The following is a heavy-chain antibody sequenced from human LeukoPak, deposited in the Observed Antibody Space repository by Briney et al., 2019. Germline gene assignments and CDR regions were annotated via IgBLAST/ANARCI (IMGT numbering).Heavy chain of an antibody. Sequence: PGGSLRLSCAASGFTFSSYAMSWVRQAPGKGLEWVSAISGSGGSTYYADSVKGRFTISRDNSKNTFYLQMSSLRADDTAIYYCAKGVVVGEGYYYYGMDVWGQGTRVTV. CDR1: GFTFSSYA. J-gene: IGHJ6*02. D-gene: IGHD2-2*01. CDR3: AKGVVVGEGYYYYGMDV. V-gene: IGHV3-23*01. CDR2: ISGSGGST.